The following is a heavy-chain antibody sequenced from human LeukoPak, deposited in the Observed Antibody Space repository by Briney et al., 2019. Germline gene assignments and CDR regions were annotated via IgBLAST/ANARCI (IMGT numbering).Heavy chain of an antibody. J-gene: IGHJ4*02. Sequence: GGSLRLSCAASGFTFDDYGMSWVRQAPGKGLERVFGINWNGGSTGYADFVKGRFTISRDNAKNYLYLQMNSLRAEDTALYYCAREDSAGTGHLKTHWGQGTLVTVSS. D-gene: IGHD6-19*01. CDR1: GFTFDDYG. V-gene: IGHV3-20*04. CDR2: INWNGGST. CDR3: AREDSAGTGHLKTH.